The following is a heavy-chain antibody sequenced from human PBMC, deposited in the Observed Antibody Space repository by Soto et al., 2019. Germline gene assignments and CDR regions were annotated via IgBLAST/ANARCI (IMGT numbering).Heavy chain of an antibody. Sequence: QVELVESGGGGVQPGRSLRLSCAASGFTFRSYGMHWVRKAPGKGLEWVAVISYDGSNKYYADSVKGRFTISRDNSKNTLYLQMNSLTAEDTAVYYCAKDSRGSYYTDYWGKGTLVTVSS. D-gene: IGHD1-26*01. CDR3: AKDSRGSYYTDY. CDR1: GFTFRSYG. J-gene: IGHJ4*02. V-gene: IGHV3-30*18. CDR2: ISYDGSNK.